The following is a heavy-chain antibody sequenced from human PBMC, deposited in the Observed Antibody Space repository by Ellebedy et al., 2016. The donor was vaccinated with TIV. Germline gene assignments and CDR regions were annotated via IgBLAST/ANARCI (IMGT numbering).Heavy chain of an antibody. CDR2: IYHSGNT. J-gene: IGHJ3*02. D-gene: IGHD3-22*01. Sequence: MPSETLSLTCTVSGGSIGNYYWSWVRQPPGKGLEWIGHIYHSGNTNYNPSLKSRVTVSVDTSKNQFSLKLSSVTAADTAVYYCARDTYYYDSSDYWADTFDIWGQGTMVTVSS. V-gene: IGHV4-59*01. CDR1: GGSIGNYY. CDR3: ARDTYYYDSSDYWADTFDI.